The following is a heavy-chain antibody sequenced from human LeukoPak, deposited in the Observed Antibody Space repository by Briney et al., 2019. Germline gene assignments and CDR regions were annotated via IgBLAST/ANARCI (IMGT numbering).Heavy chain of an antibody. V-gene: IGHV4-34*01. D-gene: IGHD2-15*01. CDR1: GGSFSGYY. Sequence: PSETLSLTCAVYGGSFSGYYWSWIRQPPGKGLEWIGEINHSGSTNYNPSLKSRVTISVDTSKNQFSLKLSSVTAADTAVYYCARGRGLGYCSGGSCYPSGVYYFDYWGQGTLVTVSS. J-gene: IGHJ4*02. CDR2: INHSGST. CDR3: ARGRGLGYCSGGSCYPSGVYYFDY.